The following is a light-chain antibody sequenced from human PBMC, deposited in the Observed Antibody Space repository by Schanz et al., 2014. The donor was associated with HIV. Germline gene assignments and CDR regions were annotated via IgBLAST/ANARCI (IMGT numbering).Light chain of an antibody. Sequence: QSVLTQPPSVSAAPGQRVTISCSGSALNIGRNSVSWYQQFPGTAPNLLIYDYHERPSEIRDRFSGSKSGQSATLAISGLQAEDEADYYCSSYAGDSKLIFGGGTKLTVL. CDR3: SSYAGDSKLI. J-gene: IGLJ2*01. CDR2: DYH. V-gene: IGLV1-51*01. CDR1: ALNIGRNS.